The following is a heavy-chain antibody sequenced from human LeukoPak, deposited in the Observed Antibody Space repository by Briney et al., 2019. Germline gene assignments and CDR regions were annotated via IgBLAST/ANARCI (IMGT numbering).Heavy chain of an antibody. CDR1: GGSISSYY. CDR2: IYSSGST. V-gene: IGHV4-4*07. D-gene: IGHD6-19*01. J-gene: IGHJ4*02. Sequence: SETLSLTCTVSGGSISSYYWSWIRQPAGKGLEWIGRIYSSGSTDYNPSLKSRVTMSVDTSKNQFSLKLTSVTAADTAVYYCARGKVVAGTPGQNSWDYWGQGTLVTVSS. CDR3: ARGKVVAGTPGQNSWDY.